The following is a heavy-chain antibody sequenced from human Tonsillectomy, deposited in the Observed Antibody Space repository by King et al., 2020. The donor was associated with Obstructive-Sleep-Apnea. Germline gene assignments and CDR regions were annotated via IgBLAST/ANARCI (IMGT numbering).Heavy chain of an antibody. CDR2: ISSGGSTI. CDR1: GFIFSDYY. Sequence: HVQLVESGGGLVKPGGSLRLSCAASGFIFSDYYMSWIRQAPGKGLEWISYISSGGSTIYYADSVKGRFTISRDNAKNSLYLQMNSLRAEDAAVYYCTRGSGSIYGAFDFWGQGTPVTVSS. CDR3: TRGSGSIYGAFDF. V-gene: IGHV3-11*01. J-gene: IGHJ4*02. D-gene: IGHD5-18*01.